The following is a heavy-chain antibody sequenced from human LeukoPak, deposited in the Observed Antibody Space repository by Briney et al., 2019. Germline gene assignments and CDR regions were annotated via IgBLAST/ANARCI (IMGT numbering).Heavy chain of an antibody. J-gene: IGHJ4*02. D-gene: IGHD6-13*01. CDR3: ASSSWYGGFDY. CDR1: GFHVNNYP. CDR2: IHSADTT. Sequence: GSLGLSFAASGFHVNNYPVNLVRPAPGKGLEWVSVIHSADTTYYADSVKGRFTISRDNSKNTLYLQMNSLRAEDTAVYYCASSSWYGGFDYWGQGTLVTVSS. V-gene: IGHV3-53*01.